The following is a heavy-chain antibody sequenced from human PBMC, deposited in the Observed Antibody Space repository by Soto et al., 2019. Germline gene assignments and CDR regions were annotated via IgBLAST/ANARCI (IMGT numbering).Heavy chain of an antibody. V-gene: IGHV1-8*01. CDR1: GYTFTSYD. J-gene: IGHJ3*02. CDR2: MNPNTGNT. CDR3: ARESVRPHAFDI. D-gene: IGHD4-17*01. Sequence: GASVKVSCKASGYTFTSYDINWVRQATGQGLEWMGWMNPNTGNTRYAQKFQGRVTSTRDTPASTAYMELSSLRSEDTAVYYCARESVRPHAFDIWGQGTMVTVSS.